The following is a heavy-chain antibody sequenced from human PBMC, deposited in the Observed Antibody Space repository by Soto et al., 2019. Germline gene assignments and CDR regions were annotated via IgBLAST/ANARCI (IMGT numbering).Heavy chain of an antibody. D-gene: IGHD6-6*01. V-gene: IGHV1-8*01. J-gene: IGHJ6*03. CDR3: ASRTSSSLGYYYYYMDV. CDR2: MNPNSGNT. Sequence: ASVKVSCKASGYTFTSYDINWVRQATGQGLEWMGWMNPNSGNTGYAQKFQGRVTMTRNTSISTAYMELSSLRSEDTAVYYCASRTSSSLGYYYYYMDVWGKGTTVTVSS. CDR1: GYTFTSYD.